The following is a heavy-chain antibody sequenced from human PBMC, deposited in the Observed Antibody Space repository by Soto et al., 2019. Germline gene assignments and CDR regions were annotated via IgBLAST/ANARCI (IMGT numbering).Heavy chain of an antibody. J-gene: IGHJ4*02. V-gene: IGHV1-69*01. CDR2: IIPIFGTA. CDR3: ARVRAGQCDY. Sequence: SSVNGSWKSAGRTFSSYSISCVREAPGQGLECMGWIIPIFGTADYAQEFQGRVTITADESTSTAYMELSSLRSEDTAVYYGARVRAGQCDYWDQGTLVTVSS. CDR1: GRTFSSYS. D-gene: IGHD6-19*01.